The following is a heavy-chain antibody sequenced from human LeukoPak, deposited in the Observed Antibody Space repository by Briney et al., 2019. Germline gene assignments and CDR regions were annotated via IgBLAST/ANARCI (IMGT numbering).Heavy chain of an antibody. CDR3: ARGPNRVSKIRGGDY. D-gene: IGHD5/OR15-5a*01. CDR2: ISSSSSTI. V-gene: IGHV3-48*01. Sequence: GGSLRLSCAASGFTFDDYAMHWVRQAPGKGLEWVSYISSSSSTIYYADSVKGRFTISRDNAKNSLYLQMNSLRAEDTAVYYCARGPNRVSKIRGGDYWGQGTLVTVSS. CDR1: GFTFDDYA. J-gene: IGHJ4*02.